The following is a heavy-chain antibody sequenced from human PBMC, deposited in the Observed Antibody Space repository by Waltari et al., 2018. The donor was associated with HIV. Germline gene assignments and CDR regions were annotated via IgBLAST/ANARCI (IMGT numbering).Heavy chain of an antibody. CDR2: ISPNSGDT. CDR1: GYTFSDYF. J-gene: IGHJ3*02. V-gene: IGHV1-2*02. Sequence: VQLVQSGAEVKKPGASVKVSCKASGYTFSDYFIHWVRQAPGQGLEWMGWISPNSGDTSYAQTFQGRVTMTRDTSISPAYIELSRLTSDDTTVYYCARQMTFYDAFDIWGQGTVVTVSS. CDR3: ARQMTFYDAFDI.